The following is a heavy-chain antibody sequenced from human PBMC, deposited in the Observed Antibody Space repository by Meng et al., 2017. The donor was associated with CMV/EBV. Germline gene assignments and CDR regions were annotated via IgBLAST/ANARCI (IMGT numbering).Heavy chain of an antibody. V-gene: IGHV1-2*02. CDR3: AKDSNCGGDCYSDYYYGMDV. D-gene: IGHD2-21*01. CDR1: GYTFTGYY. J-gene: IGHJ6*02. Sequence: ASVKVSCKASGYTFTGYYMHWVRQAPGQGLEWMGWINPNSGGTNYAQKFQGRVTMTRDTSISTAYMELSRLRSDDTAVYYCAKDSNCGGDCYSDYYYGMDVWGQGTTVTVSS. CDR2: INPNSGGT.